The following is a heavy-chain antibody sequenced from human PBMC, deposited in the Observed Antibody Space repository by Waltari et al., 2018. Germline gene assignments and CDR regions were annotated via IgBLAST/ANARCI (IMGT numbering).Heavy chain of an antibody. CDR2: IWYDGSNK. J-gene: IGHJ4*02. CDR3: ARDSTGLGVGKFDY. CDR1: GFTFRSYG. Sequence: QVQLVESGGGVVQPGRSLRLSCAASGFTFRSYGMHWVRLAPGKGREWVAVIWYDGSNKYYADSVKGRFTISRDNSKNTLYLQMNSLRAEDTAVYYCARDSTGLGVGKFDYWGQGTLVTVSS. D-gene: IGHD3-10*01. V-gene: IGHV3-33*01.